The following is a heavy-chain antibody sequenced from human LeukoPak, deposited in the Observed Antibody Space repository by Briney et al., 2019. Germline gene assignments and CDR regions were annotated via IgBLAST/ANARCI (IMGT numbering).Heavy chain of an antibody. CDR2: IHYSGST. D-gene: IGHD4-23*01. Sequence: PSQTLSLTCTVSGGSISSGGYYWSWIRQPPGKGLEWIGNIHYSGSTYYNPSLKSRVTISGDTSKNQFSLKLSSMTAADTAVYYCARGGTVVNLNYWGQGTLVTVSS. V-gene: IGHV4-31*03. CDR3: ARGGTVVNLNY. J-gene: IGHJ4*02. CDR1: GGSISSGGYY.